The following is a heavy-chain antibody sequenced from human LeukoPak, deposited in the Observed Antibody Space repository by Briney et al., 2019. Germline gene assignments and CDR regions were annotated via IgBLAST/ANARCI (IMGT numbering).Heavy chain of an antibody. J-gene: IGHJ5*02. D-gene: IGHD2-2*01. V-gene: IGHV1-18*01. CDR1: GYSFGIFG. CDR3: ARVGVVVPAAWFDP. CDR2: TSANNGNA. Sequence: GASVKVSCKASGYSFGIFGISWVRQAPGQGLEWMGWTSANNGNAKYAQNLQGRVTMTTDTSTSTAYMELRSLRSDDTAVYYCARVGVVVPAAWFDPWGQGTLVTVSS.